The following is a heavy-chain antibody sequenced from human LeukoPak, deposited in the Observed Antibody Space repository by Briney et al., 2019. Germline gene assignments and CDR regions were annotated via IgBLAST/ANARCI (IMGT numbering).Heavy chain of an antibody. V-gene: IGHV4-59*01. J-gene: IGHJ4*02. D-gene: IGHD2-2*01. CDR3: ARDSRQLPGFDY. CDR2: IYYSGST. Sequence: SETLSLTCTVSGGSISSYYWSWIRQPPGKGLEWIGYIYYSGSTNYNPSLKSRVTISVDTSKNQFSLKLSSVTAADTAVYYCARDSRQLPGFDYWGQGTLVTVSS. CDR1: GGSISSYY.